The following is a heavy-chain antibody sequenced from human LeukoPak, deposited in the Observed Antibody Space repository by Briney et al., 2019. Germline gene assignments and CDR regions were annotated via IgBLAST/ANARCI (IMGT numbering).Heavy chain of an antibody. V-gene: IGHV1-69*13. CDR1: GGTFSSYA. J-gene: IGHJ5*02. Sequence: ASVKVSCKASGGTFSSYAISWVRQAPGQGLEWMGGIIPIFGTANYAQKFQGRVTITADESTSTAYMELSSLRSEDTAVYYCARKYSNWFDPWGQGTLVTVSS. D-gene: IGHD6-6*01. CDR2: IIPIFGTA. CDR3: ARKYSNWFDP.